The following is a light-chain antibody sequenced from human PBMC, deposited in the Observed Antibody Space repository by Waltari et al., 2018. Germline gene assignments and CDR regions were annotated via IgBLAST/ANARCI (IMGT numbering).Light chain of an antibody. J-gene: IGLJ1*01. V-gene: IGLV1-47*01. CDR1: SPNIGSNN. CDR2: RND. CDR3: TTWDDSLSGYV. Sequence: QSVLTQPPSASGTTGQRVPISCSGSSPNIGSNNFHWYQQPPGTTPKLLIYRNDQRPSGVPDRFSGSKSGTSASLAISGLRSEDEADYYCTTWDDSLSGYVFGTGTKVTVL.